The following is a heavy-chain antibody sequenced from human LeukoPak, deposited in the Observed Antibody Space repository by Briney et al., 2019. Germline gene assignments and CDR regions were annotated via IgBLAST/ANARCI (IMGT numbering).Heavy chain of an antibody. CDR1: GFTLRGYG. CDR3: AKAPYYYGSGSYYLDY. V-gene: IGHV3-30*02. D-gene: IGHD3-10*01. Sequence: GGSLRLSCAASGFTLRGYGMHWVRQAPGKGLEWVTFIRYDGSDKSYADSVKGRFTISRDNSKNTLYLQMNSLRAEDTAVYYCAKAPYYYGSGSYYLDYWGQGTLVTVSS. CDR2: IRYDGSDK. J-gene: IGHJ4*02.